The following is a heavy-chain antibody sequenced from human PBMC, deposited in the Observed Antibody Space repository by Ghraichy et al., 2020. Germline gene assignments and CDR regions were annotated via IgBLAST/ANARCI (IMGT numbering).Heavy chain of an antibody. CDR1: GDSIITSSYF. D-gene: IGHD6-13*01. Sequence: SETLSLTCTVSGDSIITSSYFWGWIRQTPGKGLEWIGSIYHNGITYYNPSLKSRVALSVQTSKSQFSLQLSSVTAADTAVYYCARALRTIAPAGTLDFWGPGSLVTVSS. CDR3: ARALRTIAPAGTLDF. V-gene: IGHV4-39*07. CDR2: IYHNGIT. J-gene: IGHJ4*02.